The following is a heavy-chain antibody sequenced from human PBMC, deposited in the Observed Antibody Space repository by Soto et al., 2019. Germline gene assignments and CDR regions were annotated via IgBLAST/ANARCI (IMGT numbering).Heavy chain of an antibody. CDR1: GFTFSSYA. D-gene: IGHD2-8*01. CDR3: ATDGYCTNGVCFPDAFDI. CDR2: ISGSGGST. V-gene: IGHV3-23*01. Sequence: GGSLRLSCAASGFTFSSYAMSWVRQAPGKGLEWVSAISGSGGSTYYADSVKGRFTISRDNSKNTLYLQMNSLRAEDTAVYYCATDGYCTNGVCFPDAFDIWGQGTMVTVSS. J-gene: IGHJ3*02.